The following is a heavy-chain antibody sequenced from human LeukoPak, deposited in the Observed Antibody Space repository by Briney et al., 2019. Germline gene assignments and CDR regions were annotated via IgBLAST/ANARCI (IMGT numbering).Heavy chain of an antibody. CDR1: GGSISNSNYY. Sequence: SETLSLTCTVSGGSISNSNYYWGWVRQPPGKGLEWIGTIYYNGATQYNPSLKSRVAISVDTSKNQFSLRLSSVTATDAAMYYCAKELRIPALADTGDYWGQGTLVAVSS. V-gene: IGHV4-39*01. J-gene: IGHJ4*02. D-gene: IGHD6-19*01. CDR3: AKELRIPALADTGDY. CDR2: IYYNGAT.